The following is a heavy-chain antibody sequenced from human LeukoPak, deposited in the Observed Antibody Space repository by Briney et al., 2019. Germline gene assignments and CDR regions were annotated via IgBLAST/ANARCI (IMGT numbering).Heavy chain of an antibody. CDR1: GGSISSSSYY. Sequence: SETLSLTCTVSGGSISSSSYYWGWIRQPPGKGLEWIGSIYYSGSTYYNPSLQSRVTISVDTSKNQFSLKLSSVPAADTAVYYCARHRFYYYYYMDVWGKGTTVTVSS. V-gene: IGHV4-39*01. D-gene: IGHD3-16*01. J-gene: IGHJ6*03. CDR2: IYYSGST. CDR3: ARHRFYYYYYMDV.